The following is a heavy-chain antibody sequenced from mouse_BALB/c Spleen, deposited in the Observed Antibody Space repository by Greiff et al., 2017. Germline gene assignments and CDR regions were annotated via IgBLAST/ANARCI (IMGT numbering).Heavy chain of an antibody. CDR2: ISSGSSTI. J-gene: IGHJ3*01. Sequence: EVQGVESGGGLVQPGGSRKLSCAASGFTFSSFGMHWVRQAPEKGLEWVAYISSGSSTIYYADTVKGRFTISRDNPKNTLFLQMTSLRSEDTAMYYCAREATGAYWGQGNLVTVSA. D-gene: IGHD4-1*01. CDR3: AREATGAY. V-gene: IGHV5-17*02. CDR1: GFTFSSFG.